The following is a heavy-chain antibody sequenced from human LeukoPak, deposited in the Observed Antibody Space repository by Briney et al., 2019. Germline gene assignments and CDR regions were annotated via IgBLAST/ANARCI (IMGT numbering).Heavy chain of an antibody. D-gene: IGHD1-14*01. CDR3: ARDRPAGLTAKYYFDY. CDR1: GLTLSSYS. V-gene: IGHV3-48*04. J-gene: IGHJ4*02. CDR2: ISSSSSII. Sequence: PGGSLRLSCEASGLTLSSYSMNWVRQAPGKGLEWVSYISSSSSIIYYADSVKGRFTISRDNAKNSLYLQMNSLRAEDTAVYYCARDRPAGLTAKYYFDYWGQGTLVTVSS.